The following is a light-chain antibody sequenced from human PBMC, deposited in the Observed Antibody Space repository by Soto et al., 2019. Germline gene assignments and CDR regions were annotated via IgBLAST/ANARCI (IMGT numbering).Light chain of an antibody. CDR3: CSYAGSSTFV. CDR2: EGT. V-gene: IGLV2-23*03. Sequence: QSVLTQPASVSGSPGQSITISCTGTSSDVGSYNLVSWYQQHPGKAPKLMIYEGTKRPSGVSNRFSGSKSANTASLTISGLQAEDEADYYCCSYAGSSTFVFGGGTKVTVL. J-gene: IGLJ3*02. CDR1: SSDVGSYNL.